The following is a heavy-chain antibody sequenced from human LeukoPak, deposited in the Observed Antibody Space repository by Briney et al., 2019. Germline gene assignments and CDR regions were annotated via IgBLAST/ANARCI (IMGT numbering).Heavy chain of an antibody. Sequence: PGGSLRLSCAASGFTFSNYWMIWVRQAPGKGLEWVGNIKQDGSEKRYADSVRGRFSISRDNAQTSLSLQMNSLRAEDTAVYYCARASDPWLQLTWGQGTLVTVSS. V-gene: IGHV3-7*05. D-gene: IGHD5-24*01. J-gene: IGHJ5*02. CDR1: GFTFSNYW. CDR3: ARASDPWLQLT. CDR2: IKQDGSEK.